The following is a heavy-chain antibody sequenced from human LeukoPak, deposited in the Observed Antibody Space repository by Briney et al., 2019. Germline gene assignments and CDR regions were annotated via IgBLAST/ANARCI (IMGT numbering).Heavy chain of an antibody. CDR1: GGSISSYY. CDR3: ARASADWSLPFDY. CDR2: IYYSGST. D-gene: IGHD2-21*01. V-gene: IGHV4-59*12. J-gene: IGHJ4*02. Sequence: SETLSLTCTVSGGSISSYYWSWIRQPPGKGLEWIGYIYYSGSTNYNPSLKSRVTISVDTSKNQFSLKLSSVTVADTAVYYCARASADWSLPFDYWGQGTLVTVSS.